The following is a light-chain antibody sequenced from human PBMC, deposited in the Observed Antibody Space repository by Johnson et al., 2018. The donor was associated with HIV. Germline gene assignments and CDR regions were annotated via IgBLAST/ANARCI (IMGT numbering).Light chain of an antibody. J-gene: IGLJ1*01. CDR1: SSNIGNNY. CDR2: DNN. CDR3: GTWDSRLSAYV. V-gene: IGLV1-51*01. Sequence: QSVLTQPPSVSAAPGQKVTVSCSGSSSNIGNNYVSWYQQFPGTAPKLLIYDNNKRPSGIPDRFSGSKSGTSATLGVTGLQTGDEADYYCGTWDSRLSAYVFGTGTKVTVL.